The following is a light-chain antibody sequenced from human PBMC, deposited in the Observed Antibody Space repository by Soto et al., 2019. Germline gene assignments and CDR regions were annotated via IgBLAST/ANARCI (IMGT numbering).Light chain of an antibody. CDR3: QQYNDWPIT. J-gene: IGKJ5*01. Sequence: EVVLTQSPATLSVSPGDRVILSCWASQTCGSLLAWYQQKPGQAPRLLIYRASTRATDTPARFSGSGSGTEFSLTISSLQSEDLAVYYCQQYNDWPITFGQGTRLEIK. CDR1: QTCGSL. CDR2: RAS. V-gene: IGKV3-15*01.